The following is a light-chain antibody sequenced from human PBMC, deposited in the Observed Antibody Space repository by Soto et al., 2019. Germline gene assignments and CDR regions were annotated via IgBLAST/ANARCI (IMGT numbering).Light chain of an antibody. Sequence: EVVLTQSPATLSLSPGEGATLSCRASQSVDTELAWYQQKPGQAPRLLIYDASNRATGIPGRFSGSGSGTDFTLTITSLEPEDSAVYDCQQRKKWPPAFGGGTKVEI. CDR2: DAS. V-gene: IGKV3-11*01. J-gene: IGKJ4*02. CDR3: QQRKKWPPA. CDR1: QSVDTE.